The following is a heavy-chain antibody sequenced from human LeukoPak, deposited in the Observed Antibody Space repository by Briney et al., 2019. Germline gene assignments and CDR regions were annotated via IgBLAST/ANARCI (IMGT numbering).Heavy chain of an antibody. CDR3: AREEVGYCSSTSCQYYYGMDV. CDR2: IIPIFGTA. J-gene: IGHJ6*04. D-gene: IGHD2-2*01. CDR1: GGTFSSYA. Sequence: SVKVSCKASGGTFSSYAISWVRQAPGQGLEWMGGIIPIFGTANYAQKFQGRVTITADESTSTAYMELSSLRSEDTAVCYCAREEVGYCSSTSCQYYYGMDVWGKGTTVTVSS. V-gene: IGHV1-69*13.